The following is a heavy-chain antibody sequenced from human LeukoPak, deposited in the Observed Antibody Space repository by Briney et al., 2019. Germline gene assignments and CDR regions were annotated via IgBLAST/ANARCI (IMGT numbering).Heavy chain of an antibody. D-gene: IGHD3-10*01. CDR2: ISSSSSYI. CDR3: ASGPIGPRIVDY. Sequence: PGGSLRLSCAASGFTFSSYSMNWVRQAPGKGLEWVSSISSSSSYIYCADSVKGRFTISRDNAKNSLYLQMNSLRAGDTAVYYCASGPIGPRIVDYWGQGTLVTVSS. J-gene: IGHJ4*02. V-gene: IGHV3-21*01. CDR1: GFTFSSYS.